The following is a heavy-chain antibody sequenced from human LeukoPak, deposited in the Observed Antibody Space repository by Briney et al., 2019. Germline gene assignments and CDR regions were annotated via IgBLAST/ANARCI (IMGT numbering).Heavy chain of an antibody. CDR2: ISYDGSNK. J-gene: IGHJ4*02. CDR1: GFTFSSYG. CDR3: ANSKFRLWFGELLFTPFDY. V-gene: IGHV3-30*18. Sequence: PGGSLRLSCAASGFTFSSYGMHWARQAPGKGLGWVAVISYDGSNKYYADSVKGRFTISRDNSKNTLYLQLNSLRAEDMAVYYCANSKFRLWFGELLFTPFDYWGQGTLVTVSS. D-gene: IGHD3-10*01.